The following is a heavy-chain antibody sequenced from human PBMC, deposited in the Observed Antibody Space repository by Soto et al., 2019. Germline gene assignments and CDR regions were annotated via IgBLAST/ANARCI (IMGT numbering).Heavy chain of an antibody. CDR1: GFTFTRYS. CDR2: ISSTTNYI. Sequence: EVQLVESGGGLVKPGGSLRLSCAASGFTFTRYSMNWVRQAPGKGLEWVTSISSTTNYIYYEDSMKGRFTISRDNAKNSLYLEMNSLRAEDTAVYYCARESEDLTSNFDYLGQGTLVTVSS. V-gene: IGHV3-21*06. J-gene: IGHJ4*02. CDR3: ARESEDLTSNFDY.